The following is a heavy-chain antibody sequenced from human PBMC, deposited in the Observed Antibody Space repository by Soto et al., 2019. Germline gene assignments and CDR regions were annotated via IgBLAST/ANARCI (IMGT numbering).Heavy chain of an antibody. CDR2: TYYWSRWYN. D-gene: IGHD6-13*01. Sequence: PSHTLSLTCGISGDSVASNSATLNWIRQSPSRGLEWLGRTYYWSRWYNDYAASVKSRISVNPDTSKNQFSLQLNSVTPEDTAVYFCARGGKIAAGGIDYWGQGTLVTVSS. CDR3: ARGGKIAAGGIDY. CDR1: GDSVASNSAT. J-gene: IGHJ4*02. V-gene: IGHV6-1*01.